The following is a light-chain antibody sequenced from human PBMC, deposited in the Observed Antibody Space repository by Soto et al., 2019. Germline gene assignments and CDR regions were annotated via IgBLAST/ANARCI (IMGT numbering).Light chain of an antibody. J-gene: IGKJ4*01. CDR3: QQCHSYPLA. CDR2: RAS. CDR1: QSISSW. V-gene: IGKV1-5*03. Sequence: DIQMTQSPSTLSASVGDRVTITCRASQSISSWMAWYQQKPGKAPKLLIYRASHLESGVPSRFSGRGSGTEFTLTISSLQPDDSATYYCQQCHSYPLAFGGGTKVEIK.